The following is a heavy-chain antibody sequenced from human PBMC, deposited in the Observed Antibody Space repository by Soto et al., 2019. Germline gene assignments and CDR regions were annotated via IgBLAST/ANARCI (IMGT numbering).Heavy chain of an antibody. CDR1: GFTFNNFA. V-gene: IGHV3-23*01. Sequence: EVHLLGSGGDLVKPGGSLRLSCEVSGFTFNNFAMSWVRQSPGKGLEWVSTISSDGDLRHYAESVKGRFTISRDNSKSSLFLQMNSLRAEDTALYFCAKVRQRFLDILTGATNCVSWGQGTLVTVSS. CDR3: AKVRQRFLDILTGATNCVS. D-gene: IGHD3-9*01. J-gene: IGHJ4*02. CDR2: ISSDGDLR.